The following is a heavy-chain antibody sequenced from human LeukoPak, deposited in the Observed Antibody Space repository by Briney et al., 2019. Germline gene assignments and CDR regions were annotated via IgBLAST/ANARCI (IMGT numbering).Heavy chain of an antibody. V-gene: IGHV6-1*01. J-gene: IGHJ5*02. D-gene: IGHD6-13*01. CDR3: ARAPYRSSWPNWFDP. CDR1: GDSVSSNSAA. Sequence: SQTLSLTCAISGDSVSSNSAAWNWIRQSPSRGLGWLGRTYYRSKWYNDYAVSVKSRITINPDTSKHQFSLQLNSVTPEDTAVYYCARAPYRSSWPNWFDPWGQGTLVTVSS. CDR2: TYYRSKWYN.